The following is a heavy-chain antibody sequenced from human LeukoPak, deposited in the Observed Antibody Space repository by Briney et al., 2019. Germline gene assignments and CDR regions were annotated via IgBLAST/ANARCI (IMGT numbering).Heavy chain of an antibody. CDR3: AKGQPQYSSSWYYNWFDP. J-gene: IGHJ5*02. CDR2: IRWNSGSI. Sequence: PGGSLRLSCAASGFTFDDYAVHWVRQAPGKGLEWVSGIRWNSGSIGYADSVKGRFTISRDNAKNSLYLQMNSLRAEDMALYYCAKGQPQYSSSWYYNWFDPWGQGTLVTVSS. V-gene: IGHV3-9*03. D-gene: IGHD6-13*01. CDR1: GFTFDDYA.